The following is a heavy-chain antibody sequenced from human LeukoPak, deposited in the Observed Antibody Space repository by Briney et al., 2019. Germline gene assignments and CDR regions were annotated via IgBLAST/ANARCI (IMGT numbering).Heavy chain of an antibody. CDR3: ARNHSYYGMDL. V-gene: IGHV3-74*01. CDR2: INGDGSST. CDR1: GFTFSSYW. Sequence: GGSLRLSCAASGFTFSSYWMHWVRQAPGKGLVWVSHINGDGSSTSYADSVKGRFTISRDNAKNTLYLQMSSLRAEDTAVYYCARNHSYYGMDLWGQGTTVTVSS. J-gene: IGHJ6*02.